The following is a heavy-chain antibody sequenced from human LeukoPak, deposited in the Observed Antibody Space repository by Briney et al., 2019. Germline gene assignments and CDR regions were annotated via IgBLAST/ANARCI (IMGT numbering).Heavy chain of an antibody. CDR2: IYYSGST. Sequence: KSSETLSLTCTVSGGSISISSYYWGWIRHPPGKGLEWIGRIYYSGSTYYKPSRKSRVTISVDTSKNQFSLKLSSVTAADTAVYYCARHKQQLIPFDYWGQGTLVTVSS. J-gene: IGHJ4*02. V-gene: IGHV4-39*01. D-gene: IGHD6-13*01. CDR1: GGSISISSYY. CDR3: ARHKQQLIPFDY.